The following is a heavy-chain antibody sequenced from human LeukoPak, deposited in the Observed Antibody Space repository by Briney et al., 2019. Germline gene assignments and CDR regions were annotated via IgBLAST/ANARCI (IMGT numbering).Heavy chain of an antibody. CDR1: GFTFSSYA. V-gene: IGHV3-23*01. J-gene: IGHJ3*02. Sequence: GGSLRLSCAASGFTFSSYAMNWVRQAPGKGLEWVATVSGSGGTTHYADSVKGRFTISRDNSKNTVYLQMNSLRAEDTAVYYCAKPGIATTAADAFDIWGRGTMVTVSS. CDR3: AKPGIATTAADAFDI. D-gene: IGHD6-13*01. CDR2: VSGSGGTT.